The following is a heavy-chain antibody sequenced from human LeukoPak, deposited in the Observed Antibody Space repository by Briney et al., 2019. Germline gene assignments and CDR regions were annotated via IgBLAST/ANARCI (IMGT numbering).Heavy chain of an antibody. Sequence: SETLSLTCAVYGGSFSGYYWSWIRQPLGKGLEWIGEINHSGSTNYNPSLKSRVTISVDTSKNQFSLKLSSVTAADTAVYYCARRGPLRFLEWGQGTLVTVSS. CDR3: ARRGPLRFLE. CDR2: INHSGST. J-gene: IGHJ4*02. CDR1: GGSFSGYY. D-gene: IGHD3-3*01. V-gene: IGHV4-34*01.